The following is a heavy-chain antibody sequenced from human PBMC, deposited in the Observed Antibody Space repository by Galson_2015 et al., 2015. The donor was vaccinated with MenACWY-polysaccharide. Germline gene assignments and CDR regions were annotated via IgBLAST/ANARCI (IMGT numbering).Heavy chain of an antibody. D-gene: IGHD6-19*01. CDR2: INADGKST. Sequence: LRLSCAASGFTFSSYWMHWVRQAPGKGLVWVSRINADGKSTSYADSVKGRFTISRDNAKNTLYLQMNSLRGEDTAVYYCARVREQWLVGGPFDHWGQGTLVTVSS. CDR1: GFTFSSYW. V-gene: IGHV3-74*01. J-gene: IGHJ4*02. CDR3: ARVREQWLVGGPFDH.